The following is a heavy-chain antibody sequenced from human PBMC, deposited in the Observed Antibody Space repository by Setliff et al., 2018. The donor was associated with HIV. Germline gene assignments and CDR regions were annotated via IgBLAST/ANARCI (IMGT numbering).Heavy chain of an antibody. CDR2: IFDSENN. J-gene: IGHJ3*01. CDR1: GDSITHYY. V-gene: IGHV4-59*01. CDR3: ARQITSVTPEMLVVNDAFDV. D-gene: IGHD4-17*01. Sequence: TLSLTCSVSGDSITHYYWNWIRQPPGKGLEWIGNIFDSENNNYNPSLKSRVSMSVDTSKNQFSLRLTSVTAADTAVYYCARQITSVTPEMLVVNDAFDVWGQGKMVTVS.